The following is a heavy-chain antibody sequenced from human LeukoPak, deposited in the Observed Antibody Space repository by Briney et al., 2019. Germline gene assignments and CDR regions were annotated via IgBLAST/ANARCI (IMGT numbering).Heavy chain of an antibody. V-gene: IGHV4-34*01. CDR1: GGSFSGYY. CDR2: INHSGST. Sequence: SETLSLTCAVYGGSFSGYYWSWIRQPPGKGLEWIGEINHSGSTNYNPSLKSRVTISVDTSKNQFSLKLSSVTAADTAVYYCARGTVGYSGTGTFDPWGQGTLVTVSS. CDR3: ARGTVGYSGTGTFDP. J-gene: IGHJ5*02. D-gene: IGHD1-26*01.